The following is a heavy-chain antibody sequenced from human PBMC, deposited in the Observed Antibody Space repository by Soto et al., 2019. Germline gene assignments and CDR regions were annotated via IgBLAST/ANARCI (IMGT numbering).Heavy chain of an antibody. CDR1: GISFDDNA. J-gene: IGHJ4*02. Sequence: GESLKISCKVSGISFDDNAISWVRQMPGKGLEWVGRISRDGSSSSYSPSFQGHVSIYADRTTNTAYLQWSNLTTSDTAMYYCARLGPGDWGQGTLVTVSS. CDR3: ARLGPGD. D-gene: IGHD7-27*01. V-gene: IGHV5-10-1*01. CDR2: ISRDGSSS.